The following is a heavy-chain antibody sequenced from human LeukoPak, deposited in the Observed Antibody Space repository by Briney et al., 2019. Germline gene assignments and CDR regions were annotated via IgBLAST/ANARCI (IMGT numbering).Heavy chain of an antibody. CDR2: ISSSSSYI. Sequence: PGGSLRLSCAASGFTFSSYSMNWVRQAPGKGLEWVSSISSSSSYIYYADSVKGRFTISRDNAKNSLYLQMNSLRAEDTAVYYCASQGMVRGVISHFGYFQHWGQGTLVTVSS. CDR1: GFTFSSYS. J-gene: IGHJ1*01. V-gene: IGHV3-21*01. D-gene: IGHD3-10*01. CDR3: ASQGMVRGVISHFGYFQH.